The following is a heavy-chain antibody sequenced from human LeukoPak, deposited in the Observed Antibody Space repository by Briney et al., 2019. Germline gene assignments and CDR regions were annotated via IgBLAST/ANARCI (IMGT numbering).Heavy chain of an antibody. Sequence: GGSLRLSCAASGFTFSSYWMHWVRQAPGKGLVWVSRINSDGSSTSYADSVKGRFTISRDNAKNTLYLQMNSLRAEDTAVYYCARAPEGLLPPHYWGQGTLVTVSS. D-gene: IGHD1-26*01. CDR1: GFTFSSYW. J-gene: IGHJ4*02. CDR3: ARAPEGLLPPHY. V-gene: IGHV3-74*01. CDR2: INSDGSST.